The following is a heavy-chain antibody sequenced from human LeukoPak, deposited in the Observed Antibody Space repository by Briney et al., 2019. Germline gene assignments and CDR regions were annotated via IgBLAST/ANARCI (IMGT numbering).Heavy chain of an antibody. J-gene: IGHJ4*02. CDR1: GGTFTSYG. D-gene: IGHD3-22*01. CDR2: VSAYNGNT. V-gene: IGHV1-18*01. CDR3: ARDMYYYDSSGYYYFDY. Sequence: ASVKVSCKASGGTFTSYGISWVRQAPGQGLEWMGWVSAYNGNTSYAQKLQGRVTMTTDTSTSTAYMELRSLRSDDTAVYYCARDMYYYDSSGYYYFDYWGQGTLVTVSS.